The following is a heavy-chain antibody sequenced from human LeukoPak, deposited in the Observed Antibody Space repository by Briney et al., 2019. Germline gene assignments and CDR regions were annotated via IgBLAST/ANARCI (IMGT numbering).Heavy chain of an antibody. V-gene: IGHV4-59*01. Sequence: SETLSLTCTVSGGSISSYYWSWIRQPPGKGLEWIGYIYYSGSTNYDPSLKSRVTISVDTSKNQFSLKLSSVTAADTAVYYCAAVPAAIQWFTLDYWGQGTLVTVSS. CDR3: AAVPAAIQWFTLDY. CDR2: IYYSGST. CDR1: GGSISSYY. D-gene: IGHD2-2*02. J-gene: IGHJ4*02.